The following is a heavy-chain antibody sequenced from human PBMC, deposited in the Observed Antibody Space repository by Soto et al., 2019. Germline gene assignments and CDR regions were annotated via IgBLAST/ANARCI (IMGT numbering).Heavy chain of an antibody. Sequence: EVQLVESGGGLVQPGGSLRLSCAASGFTVSSNYMSWVRQAPGKGLEWVSVIYSGGSTYYADSVKGRFTISRDNSKNTLYLQMNRLRAEDTAVYYCVGVRGVIYWFDPWGQGTLVTVSS. CDR2: IYSGGST. V-gene: IGHV3-66*01. D-gene: IGHD3-10*01. CDR3: VGVRGVIYWFDP. CDR1: GFTVSSNY. J-gene: IGHJ5*02.